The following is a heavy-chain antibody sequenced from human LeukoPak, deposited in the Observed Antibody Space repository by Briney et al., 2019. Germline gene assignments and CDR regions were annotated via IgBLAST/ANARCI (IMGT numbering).Heavy chain of an antibody. D-gene: IGHD3-22*01. V-gene: IGHV3-23*01. J-gene: IGHJ4*02. Sequence: HPGGSLRLSCAASGFTFSSLPMTWFGQPQGKGLEWVHSFRGNMNNTYYADSVKGRFTISRDNSENTLYVQMNNLRAEDTAIYYCAKDVHYDRSGYSSPYYFDNWGQGTLVTVSS. CDR3: AKDVHYDRSGYSSPYYFDN. CDR1: GFTFSSLP. CDR2: FRGNMNNT.